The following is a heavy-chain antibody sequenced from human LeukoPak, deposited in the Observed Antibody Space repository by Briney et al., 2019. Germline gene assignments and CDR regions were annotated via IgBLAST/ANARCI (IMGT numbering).Heavy chain of an antibody. CDR3: ASPRLQYYYMDV. J-gene: IGHJ6*03. CDR1: GGSISSSSYY. Sequence: PSETKSLTCTVSGGSISSSSYYWGWIRQPPGKGLEWIGSIYYSGSTYYNPSLKSRVTISVDTSKNQFSLKLSSVTAADTAVYYCASPRLQYYYMDVWGKGTTVTVSS. V-gene: IGHV4-39*01. CDR2: IYYSGST.